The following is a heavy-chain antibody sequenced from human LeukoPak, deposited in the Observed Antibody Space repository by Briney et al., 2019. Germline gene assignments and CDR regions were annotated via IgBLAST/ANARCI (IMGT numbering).Heavy chain of an antibody. CDR2: INHSGST. Sequence: SETLSLTCAVYGGSFSGYYWSWIRQPPGKGLEWIGEINHSGSTNYNPSLKSRVTISVDTSKNQFSLKLSSVTAADTAVYYCARGLRGRTSHWGQGTMLTVSS. CDR1: GGSFSGYY. D-gene: IGHD1-14*01. V-gene: IGHV4-34*01. CDR3: ARGLRGRTSH. J-gene: IGHJ3*01.